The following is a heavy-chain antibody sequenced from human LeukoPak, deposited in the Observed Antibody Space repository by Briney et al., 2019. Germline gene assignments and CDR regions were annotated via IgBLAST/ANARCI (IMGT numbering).Heavy chain of an antibody. CDR3: ARLYYDFWSGFYYFDY. Sequence: PGASVKVSCKASGYTFTSYGISWVRQAPGQGLEWMGWISAYNGNTNYAQKLQGRVTITRNTSISTAYMELSSLRSEDTAVYYCARLYYDFWSGFYYFDYWGQGTLVTVSS. CDR1: GYTFTSYG. J-gene: IGHJ4*02. CDR2: ISAYNGNT. D-gene: IGHD3-3*01. V-gene: IGHV1-18*01.